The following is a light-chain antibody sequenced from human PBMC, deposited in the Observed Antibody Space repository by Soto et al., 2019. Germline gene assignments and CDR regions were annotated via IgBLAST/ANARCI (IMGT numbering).Light chain of an antibody. V-gene: IGKV3-11*01. CDR2: DAS. Sequence: EIVLTQSPATLSLSPGEGATLSCRASQSVSSHLAWYQQKPGQAPRLLIYDASNRATGTPARFSGSGSGTDFTLTISSLEPEDFAVYYCQQRTNWPLTFGGGTNVEIK. CDR3: QQRTNWPLT. J-gene: IGKJ4*01. CDR1: QSVSSH.